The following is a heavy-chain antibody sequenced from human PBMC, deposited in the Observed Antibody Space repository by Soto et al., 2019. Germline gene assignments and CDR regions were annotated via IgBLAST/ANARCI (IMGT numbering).Heavy chain of an antibody. CDR2: IYYSGST. CDR1: GGSISSYY. CDR3: ARVGITMPSNYYYGMDV. D-gene: IGHD3-10*01. Sequence: SETLSLTCTVSGGSISSYYWSWIRQPPGKGLEWIGYIYYSGSTNYNPSLRSRVTISVDTSKNQFSLKLSSVTAADTAVYYCARVGITMPSNYYYGMDVWGQGTTVTVSS. V-gene: IGHV4-59*12. J-gene: IGHJ6*02.